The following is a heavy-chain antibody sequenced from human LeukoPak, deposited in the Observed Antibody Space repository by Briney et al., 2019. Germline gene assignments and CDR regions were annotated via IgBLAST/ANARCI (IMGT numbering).Heavy chain of an antibody. D-gene: IGHD2-2*01. CDR2: ISGSGGST. J-gene: IGHJ4*02. CDR3: ASRYCSSTSCSLD. V-gene: IGHV3-23*01. CDR1: GFTFSSYA. Sequence: GGSLRLSCEASGFTFSSYAMSWVRQAPGKGLEWVSAISGSGGSTYYADSVKGRFTISRDNSKDTLYLQTNSLRAEDTAVYYCASRYCSSTSCSLDWGQGTLVTVSS.